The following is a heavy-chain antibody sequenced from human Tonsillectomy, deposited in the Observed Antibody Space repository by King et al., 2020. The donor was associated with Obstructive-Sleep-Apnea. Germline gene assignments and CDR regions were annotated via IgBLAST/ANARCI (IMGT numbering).Heavy chain of an antibody. V-gene: IGHV3-7*01. J-gene: IGHJ4*02. CDR2: IKQDGSEK. Sequence: VQLVESGGGLVQPGGSLRLSCAASGFTFSSYWMSWVRQAPGKGLEWVANIKQDGSEKYYVDSVKGRFTISRDSAKNSLYLQMNSLRSEDTAVYYCARGDEMATTGFFDYWGQGTLVTVSS. CDR1: GFTFSSYW. CDR3: ARGDEMATTGFFDY. D-gene: IGHD5-24*01.